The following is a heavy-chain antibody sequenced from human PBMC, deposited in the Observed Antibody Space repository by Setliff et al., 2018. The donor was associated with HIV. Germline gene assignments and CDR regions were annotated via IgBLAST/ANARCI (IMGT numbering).Heavy chain of an antibody. D-gene: IGHD3-10*01. Sequence: KPSETLSLTCAVYGGSFSGYYWSWIRQPPGKGLEWIGEINHSGSTSYNPSLKSRVTISVDTSKNQFSLKLTSVTAADTAVYYCARSWGSGSYPYWGQGTLVTSPQ. J-gene: IGHJ4*02. CDR1: GGSFSGYY. CDR3: ARSWGSGSYPY. CDR2: INHSGST. V-gene: IGHV4-34*01.